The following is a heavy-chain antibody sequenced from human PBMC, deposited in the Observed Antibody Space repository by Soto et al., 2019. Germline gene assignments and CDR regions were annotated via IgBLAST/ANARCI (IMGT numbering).Heavy chain of an antibody. Sequence: QVQLVQSGPDLKRPGASMKVSCKASGYTFTSYGISWVRQAPGQGLEWMAWISPLKGRTQYSQKAQGSVTLSTDTSSIAASMEMTTPRVADTAVYYCAMDYGDRPEYFKHWGQGTLVTVS. CDR1: GYTFTSYG. J-gene: IGHJ1*01. D-gene: IGHD4-17*01. CDR3: AMDYGDRPEYFKH. CDR2: ISPLKGRT. V-gene: IGHV1-18*04.